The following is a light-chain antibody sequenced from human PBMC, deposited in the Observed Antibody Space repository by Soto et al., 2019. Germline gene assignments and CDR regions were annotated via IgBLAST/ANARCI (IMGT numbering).Light chain of an antibody. CDR3: ETWDSNTPV. CDR1: SGHSSYI. CDR2: LEGSGSY. V-gene: IGLV4-60*02. J-gene: IGLJ3*02. Sequence: QPVLTQSSSASASLGSSVKLTCTLSSGHSSYIIAWHQQQPGKAPRYLMKLEGSGSYNKGSGVPDRLSGSSSGADRYLTISNLQFEDEADYYCETWDSNTPVFGGGTKLTVL.